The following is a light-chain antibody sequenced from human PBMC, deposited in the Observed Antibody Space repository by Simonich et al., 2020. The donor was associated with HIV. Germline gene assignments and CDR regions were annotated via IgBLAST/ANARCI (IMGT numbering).Light chain of an antibody. CDR2: EGS. Sequence: QSALTQPASVSGSPGQSITISCTGTSSDVGSFNFVSWYQQHPGKAPKLMIYEGSKRPAGVANRFSGSKSGNTASLTISGLQAEDEADYYCCSYAVSSTYWVFGGGTKLTVL. J-gene: IGLJ3*02. CDR3: CSYAVSSTYWV. V-gene: IGLV2-23*01. CDR1: SSDVGSFNF.